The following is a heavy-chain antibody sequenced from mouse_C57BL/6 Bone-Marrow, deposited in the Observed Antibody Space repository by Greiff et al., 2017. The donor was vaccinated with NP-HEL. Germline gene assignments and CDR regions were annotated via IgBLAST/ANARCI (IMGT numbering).Heavy chain of an antibody. D-gene: IGHD2-4*01. V-gene: IGHV3-6*01. CDR3: AREEIYYDSRFAY. Sequence: VQLQQSGPGLVKPSQSLSLTCFVTGYSITSGYYWNWIRQFPGNKLEWMGYISYDGSNNYNPSLKNRISITRDTSKNQFFLKLNSVTTEDTATYYCAREEIYYDSRFAYWGQGTLVTVSA. CDR2: ISYDGSN. CDR1: GYSITSGYY. J-gene: IGHJ3*01.